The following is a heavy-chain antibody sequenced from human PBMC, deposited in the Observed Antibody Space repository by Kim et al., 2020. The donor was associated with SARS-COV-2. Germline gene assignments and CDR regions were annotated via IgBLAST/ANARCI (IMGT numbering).Heavy chain of an antibody. CDR2: IYYSGST. Sequence: SETLSLTCTVSGGSISSGDYYWSWIRQPPGKGLEWIGYIYYSGSTYYNPSLKSRVTISVDTSKNQFSLKLSSVTAADTAVYYCARGPQHYDILTGYSPPHFDYWGQGTLVTVSS. J-gene: IGHJ4*02. V-gene: IGHV4-30-4*01. CDR1: GGSISSGDYY. D-gene: IGHD3-9*01. CDR3: ARGPQHYDILTGYSPPHFDY.